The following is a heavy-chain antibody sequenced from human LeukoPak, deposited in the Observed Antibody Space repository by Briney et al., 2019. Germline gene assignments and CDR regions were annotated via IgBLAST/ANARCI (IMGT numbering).Heavy chain of an antibody. D-gene: IGHD3-16*01. V-gene: IGHV3-23*01. CDR1: GFTFSSYA. Sequence: GGSLRLSCAASGFTFSSYAMSWVRQAPGKGLEWVSTISGSGGSTYYADSVKGRSTISRDNSKNTLYLQMNSLRAEDTAVYYCAKDQGGAFDIWGQGTMVTVSS. J-gene: IGHJ3*02. CDR3: AKDQGGAFDI. CDR2: ISGSGGST.